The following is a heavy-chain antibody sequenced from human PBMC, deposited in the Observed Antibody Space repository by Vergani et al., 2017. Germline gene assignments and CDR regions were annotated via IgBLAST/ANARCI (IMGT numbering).Heavy chain of an antibody. V-gene: IGHV3-21*01. D-gene: IGHD3-10*01. J-gene: IGHJ4*02. CDR2: ISSSSSYI. CDR3: ARDPDTMVRGVKNYFDY. Sequence: EVQLVESGGGLVKPGGSLRLSCAASGFTFSSYSMNWVRQAPGKGLEWVSSISSSSSYIYYADSVKGRFTISRDNAKNSLYLQMNSLRAEDTAVYYCARDPDTMVRGVKNYFDYWGQGTLVTVSS. CDR1: GFTFSSYS.